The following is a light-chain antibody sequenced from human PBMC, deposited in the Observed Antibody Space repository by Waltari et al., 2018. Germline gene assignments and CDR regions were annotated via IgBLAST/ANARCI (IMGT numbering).Light chain of an antibody. CDR3: QQYSSTLLIT. CDR1: QGITSS. CDR2: AAS. J-gene: IGKJ4*01. V-gene: IGKV1-NL1*01. Sequence: DIQLTQSPASLSASVGDRVTISCRASQGITSSLAWYQQQPGKAPKLLVFAASRLQSGVPSRFRGNGSGTQYTLTRRKLQAEDFATYYCQQYSSTLLITFGGGTKVEIK.